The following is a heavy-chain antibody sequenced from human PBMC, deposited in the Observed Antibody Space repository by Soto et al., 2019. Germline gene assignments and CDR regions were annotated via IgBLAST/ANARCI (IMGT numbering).Heavy chain of an antibody. Sequence: LRLSCAASGFTFSSYGMHWVRQAPGKGLEWVAVIWYDGSNKYYADSVKGRFTISRDNSKNTLYLQMNSLRAEGTAVYYCARDPEPYYYDSSGYWSYYWGQGTLVTASS. CDR1: GFTFSSYG. CDR2: IWYDGSNK. V-gene: IGHV3-33*01. CDR3: ARDPEPYYYDSSGYWSYY. J-gene: IGHJ4*02. D-gene: IGHD3-22*01.